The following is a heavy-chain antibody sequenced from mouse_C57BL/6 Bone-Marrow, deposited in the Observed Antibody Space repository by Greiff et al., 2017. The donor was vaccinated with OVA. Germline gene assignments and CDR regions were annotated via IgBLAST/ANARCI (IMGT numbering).Heavy chain of an antibody. D-gene: IGHD2-1*01. Sequence: VKLQQSGAELAKPGASVKLSCKASGYTFTSYWMHWVKQRPGQGLEWIGYINPSSGYTKYNQKFKDKATLTADKSSSTAYMQLSSLTYEDSAVYYCAGYYYGKDYAMDYWGQGTSVTVSS. J-gene: IGHJ4*01. CDR2: INPSSGYT. V-gene: IGHV1-7*01. CDR1: GYTFTSYW. CDR3: AGYYYGKDYAMDY.